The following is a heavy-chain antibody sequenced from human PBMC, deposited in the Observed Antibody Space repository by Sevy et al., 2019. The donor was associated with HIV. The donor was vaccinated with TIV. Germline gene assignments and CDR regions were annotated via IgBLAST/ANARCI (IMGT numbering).Heavy chain of an antibody. CDR1: GGTFSSYA. V-gene: IGHV1-69*13. CDR2: IIPIFGTA. Sequence: ASVKVSCKASGGTFSSYAISWVRQAPGQGLEWMGGIIPIFGTANYAQKFQGRVTITADESTSTAYMELSSLRSEDTAGYYCARGDRYYYDSSGYAPRAEPYYYYGMDVWGQGTTVTVSS. CDR3: ARGDRYYYDSSGYAPRAEPYYYYGMDV. J-gene: IGHJ6*02. D-gene: IGHD3-22*01.